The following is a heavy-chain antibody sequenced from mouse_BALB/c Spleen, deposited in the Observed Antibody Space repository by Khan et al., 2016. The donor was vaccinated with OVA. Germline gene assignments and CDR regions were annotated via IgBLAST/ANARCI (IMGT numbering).Heavy chain of an antibody. D-gene: IGHD1-1*02. V-gene: IGHV2-6-5*01. CDR1: GFSLTDYG. J-gene: IGHJ4*01. Sequence: VELVESGPGLVAPSQSLSITCTVSGFSLTDYGVSWIRQPPGKGLEWLGVIWGGGSTYFNSALKSRLSISTDNSKSQAFLKMNSLQTDDTAMYYGAKGLWCYYFALDYWGQGTSVTVSS. CDR2: IWGGGST. CDR3: AKGLWCYYFALDY.